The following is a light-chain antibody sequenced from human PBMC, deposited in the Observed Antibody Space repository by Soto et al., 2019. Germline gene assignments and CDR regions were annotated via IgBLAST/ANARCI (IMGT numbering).Light chain of an antibody. CDR1: SSNIGAGYH. V-gene: IGLV1-40*01. CDR3: QSYDTSLSGVV. Sequence: QSVLTQPPSVSGAPGQRVTISCTGSSSNIGAGYHVHWYQQLPGAASKLLIYGNINRPSGVPDRFSGSKSGTSASLAITGLQAEDEADYYCQSYDTSLSGVVFGGGTKLTVL. J-gene: IGLJ2*01. CDR2: GNI.